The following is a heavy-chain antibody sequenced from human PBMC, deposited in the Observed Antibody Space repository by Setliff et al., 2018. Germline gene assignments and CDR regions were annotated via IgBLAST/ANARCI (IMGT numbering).Heavy chain of an antibody. CDR3: ARIAYFDFWRGYGVGAFDL. V-gene: IGHV4-39*01. Sequence: SETLSLTCSVSGASVTNVNYYWGWIRQPPGKGLEWIASVYYDGRTYYSPSFKSRLTMSVDKSRNQFSLKLTSVTAADTAVFNCARIAYFDFWRGYGVGAFDLWGHGTMVTVSS. CDR1: GASVTNVNYY. D-gene: IGHD3-3*01. J-gene: IGHJ3*01. CDR2: VYYDGRT.